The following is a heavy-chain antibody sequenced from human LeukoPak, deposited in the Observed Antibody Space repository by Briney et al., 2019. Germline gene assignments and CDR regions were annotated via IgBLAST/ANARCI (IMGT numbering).Heavy chain of an antibody. D-gene: IGHD1-26*01. CDR2: TYYRSRWHN. CDR1: GDSVTGNIAT. Sequence: SQTLSLTCAISGDSVTGNIATWNWIRQSPSRGLEWLGRTYYRSRWHNVYAESVKSRITINPDTSKNQFSLLLNSVTPEDTAVYYCAKSGSYLEYLQHWGQGTPVTVSS. V-gene: IGHV6-1*01. CDR3: AKSGSYLEYLQH. J-gene: IGHJ1*01.